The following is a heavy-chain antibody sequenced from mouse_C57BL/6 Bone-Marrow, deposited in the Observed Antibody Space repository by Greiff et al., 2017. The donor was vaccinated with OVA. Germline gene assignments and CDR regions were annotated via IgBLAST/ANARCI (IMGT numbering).Heavy chain of an antibody. D-gene: IGHD1-1*01. J-gene: IGHJ2*01. CDR2: ISYDGSN. CDR3: ARDYYGLYYFDY. V-gene: IGHV3-6*01. Sequence: EVHLVESGPGLVKPSQSLSLTCSVTGYSITSGYYWNWIRQFPGNKLEWMGYISYDGSNNYNPSLKNRISITRDTSKNQFFLKLNSVTTEDTATXYCARDYYGLYYFDYGAQGTTLTVSS. CDR1: GYSITSGYY.